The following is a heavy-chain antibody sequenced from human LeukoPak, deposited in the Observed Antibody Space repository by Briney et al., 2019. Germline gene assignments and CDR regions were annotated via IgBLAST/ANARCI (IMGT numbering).Heavy chain of an antibody. CDR2: ISGSGGST. V-gene: IGHV3-23*01. D-gene: IGHD5-12*01. Sequence: VGALRLSCAASGFTFSSYAMSWVRQAPGKGLEWVSAISGSGGSTFYAVSVKGRCTISRDNSKKTLYLQMNSLRAEGTAVYYCATKLGSGYGYVYWGQGTLVTVPS. J-gene: IGHJ4*02. CDR3: ATKLGSGYGYVY. CDR1: GFTFSSYA.